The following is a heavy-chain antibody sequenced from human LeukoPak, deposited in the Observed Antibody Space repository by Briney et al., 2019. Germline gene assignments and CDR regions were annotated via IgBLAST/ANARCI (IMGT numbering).Heavy chain of an antibody. J-gene: IGHJ4*02. D-gene: IGHD2-15*01. V-gene: IGHV3-23*01. Sequence: GGSLRLSCAASGFTLSSYAMSWVRQGPGKGLEWVSAISVSGNTYHADSVKGRFTISRDTSRSTLYLQMNSLRAEDAAVYYCAKAPVTSCRGAFCYPFDYWGQGALVTVSS. CDR2: ISVSGNT. CDR1: GFTLSSYA. CDR3: AKAPVTSCRGAFCYPFDY.